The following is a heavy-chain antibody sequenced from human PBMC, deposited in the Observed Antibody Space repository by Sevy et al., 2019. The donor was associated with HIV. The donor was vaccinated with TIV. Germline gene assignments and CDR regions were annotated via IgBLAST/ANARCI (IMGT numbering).Heavy chain of an antibody. CDR1: GFTFSSYA. CDR2: ISGSGGST. CDR3: AKADPSCSSTSCYYGAFDY. D-gene: IGHD2-2*01. J-gene: IGHJ4*02. V-gene: IGHV3-23*01. Sequence: GGSLRLSCAASGFTFSSYAMSWVRQAPGKGLEWVSAISGSGGSTYYADSVKGRFTISRDNSKNTLYLQMNSLRAEDTGVYYCAKADPSCSSTSCYYGAFDYWGQGTLVTVSS.